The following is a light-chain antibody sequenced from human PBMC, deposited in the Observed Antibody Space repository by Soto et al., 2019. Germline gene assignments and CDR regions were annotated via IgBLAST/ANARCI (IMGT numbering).Light chain of an antibody. CDR1: QSVSSN. Sequence: EIVMTQSPATLSVSPGERATLSCRASQSVSSNLAWYQQKPGQAPRPLIYGASARATGISVRFSGSGSGTEFTLTITSLQSEDFAVYYCQQYNNWPRTFGQGTKVDIK. V-gene: IGKV3-15*01. CDR2: GAS. J-gene: IGKJ1*01. CDR3: QQYNNWPRT.